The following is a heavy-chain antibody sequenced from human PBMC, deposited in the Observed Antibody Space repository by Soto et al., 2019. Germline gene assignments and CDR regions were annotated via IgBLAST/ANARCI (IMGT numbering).Heavy chain of an antibody. V-gene: IGHV1-46*01. CDR2: INPSGGTT. J-gene: IGHJ4*02. CDR3: ARVDYYDSSGTPDY. Sequence: QAQLVQSGAEVKKPGASVKVSCKASGYSFISYYIHWVRQAPGQGLEWMGIINPSGGTTTYAQRFQVIATMTRDTSTSTVYMELSGLRSGDTAVYYCARVDYYDSSGTPDYWGQVTLVTV. D-gene: IGHD3-22*01. CDR1: GYSFISYY.